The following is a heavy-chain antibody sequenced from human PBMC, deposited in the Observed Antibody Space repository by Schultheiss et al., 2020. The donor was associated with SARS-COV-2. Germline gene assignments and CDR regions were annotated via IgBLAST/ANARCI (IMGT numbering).Heavy chain of an antibody. D-gene: IGHD3-3*01. CDR3: ARNRPAPVWSGYYPNYYYYGMDV. J-gene: IGHJ6*02. CDR1: GFTFSSYS. V-gene: IGHV3-21*01. CDR2: ISSSSSYI. Sequence: GGSLRLSCAASGFTFSSYSMNWVRQAPGKGLEWVSSISSSSSYIYYADSVKGRFTISRDNAKNSLYLQMNSLRAEDTAVYYCARNRPAPVWSGYYPNYYYYGMDVWGQGTTVTVSS.